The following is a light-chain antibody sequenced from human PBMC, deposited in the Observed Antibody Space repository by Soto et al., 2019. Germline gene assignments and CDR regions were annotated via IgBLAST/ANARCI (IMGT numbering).Light chain of an antibody. J-gene: IGKJ1*01. CDR1: QSISTW. CDR3: QQYNSYSPT. V-gene: IGKV1-5*03. CDR2: KAS. Sequence: DIQMTQSPSTLSASVGDRVTITCRASQSISTWLAWYQQEPGKAPKLLIHKASSLQSGVPSRFSGSGSGTDFTLNISSLHPDDFATYYCQQYNSYSPTFGQGTRVELK.